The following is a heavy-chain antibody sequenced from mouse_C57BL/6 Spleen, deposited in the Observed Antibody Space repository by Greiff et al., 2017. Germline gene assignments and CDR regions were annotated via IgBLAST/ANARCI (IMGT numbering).Heavy chain of an antibody. CDR1: GYTFTSYW. CDR2: IDPSDSYT. V-gene: IGHV1-50*01. J-gene: IGHJ1*03. D-gene: IGHD2-2*01. CDR3: ARRLRRYFDV. Sequence: QVQLQQSGAELVKPGASVKLSCKASGYTFTSYWMQWVKQRPGQGLEWIGEIDPSDSYTNYNQKFKGKATLTVDTSSSTAYMQHSSLTSEDSAVYYCARRLRRYFDVWGTGTTVTVSS.